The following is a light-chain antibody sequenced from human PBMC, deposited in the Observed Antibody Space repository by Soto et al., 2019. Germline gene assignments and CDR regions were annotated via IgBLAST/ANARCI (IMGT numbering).Light chain of an antibody. CDR3: SSFTDTGTVM. CDR2: DVS. J-gene: IGLJ3*02. CDR1: SSDVGAYHS. V-gene: IGLV2-14*03. Sequence: QSALTQPASVSGSPGQSFTISCTGTSSDVGAYHSVSWYQQHPGKAPKLIIFDVSNRPSGVSNRFSGSKSGNTASLTISGLQAEDEADYYCSSFTDTGTVMFGGGTKVTV.